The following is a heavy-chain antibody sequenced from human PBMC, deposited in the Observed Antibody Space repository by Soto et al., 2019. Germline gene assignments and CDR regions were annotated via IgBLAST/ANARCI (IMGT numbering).Heavy chain of an antibody. CDR2: IYSCVST. CDR3: AREHVWSGP. CDR1: GFTVSSNY. D-gene: IGHD3-3*02. V-gene: IGHV3-66*01. Sequence: SGGSLRLSCAASGFTVSSNYMIWVRQAPVNGLELVSVIYSCVSTYYADSLKGRFTISRDDSKNTLYLQMNILRADDTAVYYCAREHVWSGPWGQGTLVTVSS. J-gene: IGHJ5*02.